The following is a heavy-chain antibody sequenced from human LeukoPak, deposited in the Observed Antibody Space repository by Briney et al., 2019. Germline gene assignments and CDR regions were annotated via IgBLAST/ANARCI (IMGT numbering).Heavy chain of an antibody. CDR3: ARGAEAETSPLDF. Sequence: GASVKVSCKASGYTFTSYDINWVRQAPGQGLEWLGWINPKSGAADYAQQFRGRVTMTRDTSINTDYMEMKRVTSDDTAVYYCARGAEAETSPLDFWGQGTLVIVS. CDR1: GYTFTSYD. CDR2: INPKSGAA. D-gene: IGHD6-13*01. V-gene: IGHV1-2*02. J-gene: IGHJ4*02.